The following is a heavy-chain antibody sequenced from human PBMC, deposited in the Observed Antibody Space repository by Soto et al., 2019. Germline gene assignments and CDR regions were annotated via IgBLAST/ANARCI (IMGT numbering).Heavy chain of an antibody. V-gene: IGHV4-30-2*01. J-gene: IGHJ5*02. CDR1: GGSVNSGGYS. D-gene: IGHD2-8*01. Sequence: LSLTCSVSGGSVNSGGYSWSWIRQPPGKGLEWIGFISPSGSPAYKPSLKSRVTISVDRSNNQISLELSSVTAADTAVYYCARGVLAWGPGTLVTVSS. CDR2: ISPSGSP. CDR3: ARGVLA.